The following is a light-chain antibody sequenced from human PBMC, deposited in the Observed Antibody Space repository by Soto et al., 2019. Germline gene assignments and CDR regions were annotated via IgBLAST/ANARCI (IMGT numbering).Light chain of an antibody. CDR1: SSDVGGYNY. CDR2: YVS. CDR3: SSYTSSSTLVV. V-gene: IGLV2-14*01. Sequence: QSALTQPASVSGSPGQSITISCTGTSSDVGGYNYVSWYQQHPGKAPKLMIYYVSNRPSGVSNRFSGSKSGNTASLTTSGLQAEDEADYYCSSYTSSSTLVVFGGGTKVTVL. J-gene: IGLJ2*01.